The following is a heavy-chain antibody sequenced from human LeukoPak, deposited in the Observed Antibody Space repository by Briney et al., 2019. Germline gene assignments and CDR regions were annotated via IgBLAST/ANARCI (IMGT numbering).Heavy chain of an antibody. CDR3: ARGPESWGSYYRNYYYYYMDV. D-gene: IGHD3-16*01. CDR1: GFTFSSYW. V-gene: IGHV3-74*01. Sequence: GGSLRLSCAASGFTFSSYWMHWVRQTPGKGVVWVSRIRGDGGTASYADSVKGRFTISRDNAKNSLYLQMNSLRAEDTAVYYCARGPESWGSYYRNYYYYYMDVWGKGTTVTVSS. CDR2: IRGDGGTA. J-gene: IGHJ6*03.